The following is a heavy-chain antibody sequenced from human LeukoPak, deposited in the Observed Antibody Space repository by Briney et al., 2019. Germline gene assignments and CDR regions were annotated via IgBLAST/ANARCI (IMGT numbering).Heavy chain of an antibody. CDR2: ISSSSSYI. J-gene: IGHJ6*03. V-gene: IGHV3-21*01. Sequence: GGSLRLSCASSGFTFRSFGMHWVRQAPGKGLEWVSSISSSSSYIYYADSVKGRFTISRDNAKNSLYLQMNSLRAEDTAVYYCARDPSRSTIAAAGPYYYYYMDVWGKGTTVTVSS. D-gene: IGHD6-13*01. CDR1: GFTFRSFG. CDR3: ARDPSRSTIAAAGPYYYYYMDV.